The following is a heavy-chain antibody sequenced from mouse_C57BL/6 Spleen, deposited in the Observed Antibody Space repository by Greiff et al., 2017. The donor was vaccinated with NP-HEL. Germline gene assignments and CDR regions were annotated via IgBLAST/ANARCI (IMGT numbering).Heavy chain of an antibody. CDR2: IDPSDSYT. J-gene: IGHJ2*01. V-gene: IGHV1-69*01. Sequence: VQLQQSGAELVMPGASVKLSCKASGYTFTSYWMHWVKQRPGQGLEWIGEIDPSDSYTNYNQKFKGKSTLTVDKSSSTAYMQLSSLTSEDSAVYYCATGYGSSRYFDYWGQSTTLTVSS. CDR3: ATGYGSSRYFDY. CDR1: GYTFTSYW. D-gene: IGHD1-1*01.